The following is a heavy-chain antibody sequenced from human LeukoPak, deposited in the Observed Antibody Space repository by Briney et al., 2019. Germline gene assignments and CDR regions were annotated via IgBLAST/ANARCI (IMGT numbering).Heavy chain of an antibody. V-gene: IGHV3-33*01. Sequence: GGSLRLSCAVSGFTFSSYGMHWVRQAPGKGLEWVAVIWYDGSNKYYADSVKGRFTISRDNSKNTLYLQMNSLRAEDTAVYYCARGTMTTVTTGYFDYWGQGTLVTVSS. CDR2: IWYDGSNK. D-gene: IGHD4-11*01. CDR1: GFTFSSYG. CDR3: ARGTMTTVTTGYFDY. J-gene: IGHJ4*02.